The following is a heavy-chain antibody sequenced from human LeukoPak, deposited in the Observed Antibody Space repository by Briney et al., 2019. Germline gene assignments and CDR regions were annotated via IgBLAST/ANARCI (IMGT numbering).Heavy chain of an antibody. D-gene: IGHD2-15*01. V-gene: IGHV1-69*04. CDR2: IIPILGIA. Sequence: ASVKVSCKASGGTFSSYTISWVRQATGQGLEWMGRIIPILGIANYAQKFQGRVTITADKSTSTAYMELSSLRSEDTAVYYCARDPAGGSDAFDIWGQGTMVTVSS. CDR3: ARDPAGGSDAFDI. CDR1: GGTFSSYT. J-gene: IGHJ3*02.